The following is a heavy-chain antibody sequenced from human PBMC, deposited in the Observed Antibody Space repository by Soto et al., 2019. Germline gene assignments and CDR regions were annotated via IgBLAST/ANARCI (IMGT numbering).Heavy chain of an antibody. D-gene: IGHD6-6*01. CDR3: AKDRGAPRQPFY. Sequence: EVQLLESGGGLVQPGGSLRLSCAASGFTFHTYTMTWVRQAPGKGLEWVSGISGSSNTTYYADSVKGRFTISRDNSKNTLYLQMNSLRADDTAVYYCAKDRGAPRQPFYWVQGTLVTVSS. CDR2: ISGSSNTT. CDR1: GFTFHTYT. J-gene: IGHJ4*02. V-gene: IGHV3-23*01.